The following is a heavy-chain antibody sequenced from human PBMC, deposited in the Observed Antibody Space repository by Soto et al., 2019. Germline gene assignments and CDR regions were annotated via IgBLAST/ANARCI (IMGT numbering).Heavy chain of an antibody. J-gene: IGHJ6*02. CDR3: ARDHSSSWYLGYYYGMDV. D-gene: IGHD6-13*01. V-gene: IGHV1-18*01. CDR1: VYSFTSYG. Sequence: XSVKVSCKASVYSFTSYGISWVRQAPGQGLEWMGWIGAYNGNTNYAQKLQGRVTMTTDTSTSTAYMELRSLRSDDTAVYYCARDHSSSWYLGYYYGMDVWGQGTTVTVSS. CDR2: IGAYNGNT.